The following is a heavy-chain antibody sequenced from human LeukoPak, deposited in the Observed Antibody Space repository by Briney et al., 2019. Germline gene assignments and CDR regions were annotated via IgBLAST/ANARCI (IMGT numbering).Heavy chain of an antibody. CDR1: GFTFSSDW. CDR2: INKYGSSV. J-gene: IGHJ4*02. V-gene: IGHV3-74*01. CDR3: ARGSAPQCSGGSCYLPGDY. D-gene: IGHD2-15*01. Sequence: GGALRLSCAAPGFTFSSDWMPWVRQAPAKGLGLLSRINKYGSSVSYAESVKGRFTISRDNAKNTLYLQMNSLGVEDTAVYYCARGSAPQCSGGSCYLPGDYWGQGTLVTVSS.